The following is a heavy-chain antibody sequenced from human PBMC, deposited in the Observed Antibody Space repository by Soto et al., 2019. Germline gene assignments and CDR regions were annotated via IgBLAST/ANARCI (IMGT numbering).Heavy chain of an antibody. CDR3: AKDPRYNCNPAAPGGLDY. CDR2: ISGGGAAP. J-gene: IGHJ4*02. D-gene: IGHD1-20*01. Sequence: GGSLRLSCEASGFTFSNYAMSWVRQAPGKGLEWVSAISGGGAAPYYVDSVKGRFTISRDNIKITLYLQMNNLRAEDTGVYYCAKDPRYNCNPAAPGGLDYWGQGILVTVSS. V-gene: IGHV3-23*01. CDR1: GFTFSNYA.